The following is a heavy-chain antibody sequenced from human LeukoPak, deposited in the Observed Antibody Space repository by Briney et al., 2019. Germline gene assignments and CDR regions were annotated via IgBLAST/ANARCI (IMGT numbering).Heavy chain of an antibody. V-gene: IGHV3-74*01. CDR2: INTDGSST. J-gene: IGHJ3*02. CDR1: GFTFSSYG. CDR3: ARAVIDLNDAFDI. Sequence: RTGGSLRLSCAASGFTFSSYGMHWVRQAPGKGLVWVSRINTDGSSTSYADSVKGRFTISRDNAKNTLYLQMNSLRAEDTAVYYCARAVIDLNDAFDIWGQGTMVTVSS.